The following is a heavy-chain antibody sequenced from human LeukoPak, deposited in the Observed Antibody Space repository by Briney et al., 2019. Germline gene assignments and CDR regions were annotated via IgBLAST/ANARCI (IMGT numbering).Heavy chain of an antibody. V-gene: IGHV4-59*01. D-gene: IGHD3-16*01. Sequence: SETLSLTCTVSGGSISSYYWSWIRQPPGKGLEWIGYIYYSGSTNYNPSLKSRVTISVDTSKNQFSLKLSSVTAADTAVYSCARDRGLGHDYWGQGTLVTVSS. J-gene: IGHJ4*02. CDR2: IYYSGST. CDR3: ARDRGLGHDY. CDR1: GGSISSYY.